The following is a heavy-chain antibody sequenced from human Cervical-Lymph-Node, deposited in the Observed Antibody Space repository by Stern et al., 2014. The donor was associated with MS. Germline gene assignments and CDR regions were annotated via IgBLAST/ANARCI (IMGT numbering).Heavy chain of an antibody. J-gene: IGHJ4*02. V-gene: IGHV3-30*18. CDR3: AKLRLPPDDSSNYDY. CDR2: MSYDGSAK. D-gene: IGHD4-11*01. CDR1: GFTFTNFA. Sequence: VQLVESGGGVVQPGMSLKLSCAGSGFTFTNFAMHWVRQAPGQGLEWVAVMSYDGSAKYYAESAAGRFTISRDISKNTVYLQMNSLTTEDTAVYFCAKLRLPPDDSSNYDYWGQGTLVTVSS.